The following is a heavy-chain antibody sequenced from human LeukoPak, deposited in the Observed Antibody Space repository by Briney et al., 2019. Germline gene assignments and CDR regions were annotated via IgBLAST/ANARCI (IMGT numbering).Heavy chain of an antibody. CDR1: GGSISSSSYY. V-gene: IGHV4-39*01. CDR2: IYYSGST. CDR3: ARRPGGYAYFDY. Sequence: SETLSLTCTVSGGSISSSSYYWGWIRQPPGKGLEWIGSIYYSGSTYYNPSLKSRVTISVDTSKNQFSLKLSSVTAADTAVYCCARRPGGYAYFDYWGQGTLVTVSS. D-gene: IGHD3-16*01. J-gene: IGHJ4*02.